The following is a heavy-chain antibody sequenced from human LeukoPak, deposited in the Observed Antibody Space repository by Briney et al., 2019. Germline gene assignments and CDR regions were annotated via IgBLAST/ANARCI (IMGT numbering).Heavy chain of an antibody. CDR1: GFTFTTYG. CDR3: VREKYCTPTDCLHGRFYFNC. D-gene: IGHD2-8*01. J-gene: IGHJ4*02. CDR2: IWYDGSKT. Sequence: GGSLRLSCAASGFTFTTYGMHWVRQAPGQGLEWVVVIWYDGSKTYYADSVKGRFTISRDNSKNTLYLQMNTLRTEDTALYYCVREKYCTPTDCLHGRFYFNCWGQGTLVTVSS. V-gene: IGHV3-33*01.